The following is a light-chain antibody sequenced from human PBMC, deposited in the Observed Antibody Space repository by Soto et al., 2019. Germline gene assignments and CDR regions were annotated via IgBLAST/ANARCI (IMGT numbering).Light chain of an antibody. CDR3: QQRSNWPWT. CDR2: DAP. J-gene: IGKJ1*01. Sequence: EIVVTQSPSTLSLSPGERATLSCRASQTIDNTLAWYQRKPGQAPRLLIYDAPNRATGIPARFSGSGSGTDFTLTISSLEPEDFAVYYCQQRSNWPWTFGQGTKVDIK. CDR1: QTIDNT. V-gene: IGKV3-11*01.